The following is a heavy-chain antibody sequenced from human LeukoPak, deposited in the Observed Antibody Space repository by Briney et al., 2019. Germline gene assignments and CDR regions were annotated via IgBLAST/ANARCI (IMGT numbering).Heavy chain of an antibody. J-gene: IGHJ6*03. CDR3: ATNPMTGYHLGDYYYFYMAV. Sequence: SVKVSCKASGVTFSSSAISWVRQAPGQGLEWIGGILPVFGTVNSAQKLQGRVTITKDDSTTTAYMELSSLRSEDTAVYYCATNPMTGYHLGDYYYFYMAVWGKGATVTVS. CDR1: GVTFSSSA. D-gene: IGHD1-20*01. V-gene: IGHV1-69*05. CDR2: ILPVFGTV.